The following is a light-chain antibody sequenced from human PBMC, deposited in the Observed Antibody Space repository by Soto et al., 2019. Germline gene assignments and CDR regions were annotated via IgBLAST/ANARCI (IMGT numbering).Light chain of an antibody. CDR2: GAF. J-gene: IGKJ1*01. V-gene: IGKV3-20*01. CDR1: QSVSSNY. Sequence: EIVLTQSPGTLSLSPGERATFSCMASQSVSSNYLAWYQQKPGQAPRLLIFGAFKSATGIPDRFSGSGSGTDFTLTISRMEPEDFAVYCCQQYGSSPRTFGQGTKVDIK. CDR3: QQYGSSPRT.